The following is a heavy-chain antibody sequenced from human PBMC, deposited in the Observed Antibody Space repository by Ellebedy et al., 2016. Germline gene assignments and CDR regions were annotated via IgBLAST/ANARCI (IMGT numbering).Heavy chain of an antibody. CDR3: ARGMYQLLPDDS. V-gene: IGHV1-8*01. CDR1: GYTFTSYD. D-gene: IGHD2-2*01. CDR2: MNPNSGNT. J-gene: IGHJ4*02. Sequence: ASVKVSXKASGYTFTSYDINWVRQATGQGLEWMGWMNPNSGNTGYAQKFQGRVTMTRDTSIGTAYMELSSLRSEDTAVYYCARGMYQLLPDDSWGQGTLVTVSS.